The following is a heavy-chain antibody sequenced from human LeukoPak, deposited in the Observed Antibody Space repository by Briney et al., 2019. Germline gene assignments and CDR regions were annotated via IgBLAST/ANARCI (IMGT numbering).Heavy chain of an antibody. V-gene: IGHV1-18*01. CDR2: ISAYNGNT. D-gene: IGHD3-22*01. CDR1: GYTFTIYG. CDR3: ARDPPDYYDSSGYLNYYYYGMDV. J-gene: IGHJ6*02. Sequence: ASVTVSFKASGYTFTIYGISWVRQAPGQGLEWMGWISAYNGNTNYAQKLQGRVTMTTDTSTSTAYMELRSLRSDDTAVYYCARDPPDYYDSSGYLNYYYYGMDVWGQGTTVTVSS.